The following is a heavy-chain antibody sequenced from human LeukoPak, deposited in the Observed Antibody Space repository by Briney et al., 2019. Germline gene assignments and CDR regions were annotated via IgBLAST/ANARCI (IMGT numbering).Heavy chain of an antibody. CDR2: ISWGSANA. V-gene: IGHV3-9*01. J-gene: IGHJ3*02. Sequence: GGCLRLSCAASGFTFDDYAMHWVRQARGKGLVWGLSISWGSANAVYADSVKGRFSISRDNPKSSLYLQMHSLTPEDTALYYCVKDLRLDLHLDAFHIWGQGTMVTV. CDR1: GFTFDDYA. CDR3: VKDLRLDLHLDAFHI. D-gene: IGHD1-7*01.